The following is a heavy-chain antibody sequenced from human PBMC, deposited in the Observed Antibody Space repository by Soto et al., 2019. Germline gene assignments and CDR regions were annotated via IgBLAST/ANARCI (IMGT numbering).Heavy chain of an antibody. CDR2: IVAGSGNT. CDR3: AADPYYYDSSNYYSFDH. V-gene: IGHV1-58*01. Sequence: SVKVSCKAFGFTLSSSAVQWVRQARGQRLEWIGWIVAGSGNTHYAQRFQGRVTFTRDMSTSTAYLELSSLRSEDTAVYYCAADPYYYDSSNYYSFDHWGQGTLVTVSS. J-gene: IGHJ4*02. CDR1: GFTLSSSA. D-gene: IGHD3-22*01.